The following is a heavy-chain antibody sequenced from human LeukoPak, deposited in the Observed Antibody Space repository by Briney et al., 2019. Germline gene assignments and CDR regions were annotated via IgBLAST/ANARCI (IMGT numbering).Heavy chain of an antibody. J-gene: IGHJ5*02. CDR3: AREGYCSGGSCDNWFDP. CDR1: GGSISSSSYY. V-gene: IGHV4-39*07. D-gene: IGHD2-15*01. Sequence: SETLSLTCTVSGGSISSSSYYWGWIRQPPGKGLEWIGSIYYSGSTYYNPSLKSRVTISVDRSKNQVSLNLSSVTAADTAVYYCAREGYCSGGSCDNWFDPWGQGTLVTVSS. CDR2: IYYSGST.